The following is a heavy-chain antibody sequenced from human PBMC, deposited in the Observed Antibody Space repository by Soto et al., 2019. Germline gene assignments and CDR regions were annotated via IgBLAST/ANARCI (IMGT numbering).Heavy chain of an antibody. CDR2: IDPSDSYT. V-gene: IGHV5-10-1*01. CDR1: GYSFTSNW. Sequence: PGESLKISCKGSGYSFTSNWISWVRQMPGKGLEWMGKIDPSDSYTSYSPSFQGHVTISADKSISTAYLQWSSLKASDTAMYYCARQDTPIVYGIDVWGQGTTVTVSS. J-gene: IGHJ6*02. CDR3: ARQDTPIVYGIDV. D-gene: IGHD5-18*01.